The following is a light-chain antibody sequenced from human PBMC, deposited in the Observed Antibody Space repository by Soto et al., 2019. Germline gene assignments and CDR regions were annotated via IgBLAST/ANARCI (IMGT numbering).Light chain of an antibody. J-gene: IGKJ4*01. Sequence: DIVMTQSPDSLAVSLGERATINGKSSQSVLYSPNNKNYLAWYQHKPGQPPKLLIFWASTRESGVPDRFSGSGSGTDFTLTISSLQAEDVAVYYCHQYYSIPLTFGGGTKVEIK. CDR2: WAS. V-gene: IGKV4-1*01. CDR3: HQYYSIPLT. CDR1: QSVLYSPNNKNY.